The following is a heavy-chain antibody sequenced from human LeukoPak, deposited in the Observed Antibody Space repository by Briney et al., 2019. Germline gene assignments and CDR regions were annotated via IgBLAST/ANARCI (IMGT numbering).Heavy chain of an antibody. V-gene: IGHV4-59*01. CDR1: GGSITYYY. Sequence: SETLSLTCAVSGGSITYYYWNWIRQPPGEGLEWIGYIHNSGSTSYNSSLESRVTISADMSKSQVSLKLTSVTAADTAVYYCARRGGNAALDYWGQGTLVTVSS. J-gene: IGHJ4*02. CDR2: IHNSGST. CDR3: ARRGGNAALDY. D-gene: IGHD4-23*01.